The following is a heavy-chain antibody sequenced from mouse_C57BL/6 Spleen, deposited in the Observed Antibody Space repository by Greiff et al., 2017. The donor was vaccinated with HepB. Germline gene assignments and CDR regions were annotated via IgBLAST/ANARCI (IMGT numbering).Heavy chain of an antibody. V-gene: IGHV1-22*01. J-gene: IGHJ4*01. CDR3: ARFGGSFYAMDY. Sequence: EVQLQQSGPELVKPGASVKMSCKASGYTFTDYNMHWVKQSHGKSLEWIGYINPNTGGTSSNQKFKGKATLTVNKSSSTAYMELRSLTSEDSAVYYCARFGGSFYAMDYWGQGTSVTVSS. CDR1: GYTFTDYN. CDR2: INPNTGGT.